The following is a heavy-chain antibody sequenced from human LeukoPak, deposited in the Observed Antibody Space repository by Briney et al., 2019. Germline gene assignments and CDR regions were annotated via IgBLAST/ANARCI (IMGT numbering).Heavy chain of an antibody. Sequence: PGGSLRPSCAASGFTFSSYWMSWVRQAPGKGLEWVANIKQDGSEKYYVDSVKGRFTISRDNAKNSLYLQMNSLRAEDTAVYYCAKDPLIAAAGLFDYWGQGTLVTVSS. V-gene: IGHV3-7*03. J-gene: IGHJ4*02. CDR3: AKDPLIAAAGLFDY. CDR2: IKQDGSEK. CDR1: GFTFSSYW. D-gene: IGHD6-13*01.